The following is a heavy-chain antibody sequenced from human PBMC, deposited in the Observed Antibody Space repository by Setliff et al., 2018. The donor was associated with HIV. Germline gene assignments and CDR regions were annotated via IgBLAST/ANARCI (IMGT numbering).Heavy chain of an antibody. CDR3: ARGGRWWGPNNPSPHFYHMDL. CDR1: GGIGTYA. V-gene: IGHV1-69*10. J-gene: IGHJ6*04. CDR2: SIPNYSVE. Sequence: SVKVSCKASGGIGTYAISWVRQAPGQGLEWMGGSIPNYSVETQKFRDRVSIYVDQSRRPAYMELRNLRFDDTALYFCARGGRWWGPNNPSPHFYHMDLWGSGTSVTVSS. D-gene: IGHD2-15*01.